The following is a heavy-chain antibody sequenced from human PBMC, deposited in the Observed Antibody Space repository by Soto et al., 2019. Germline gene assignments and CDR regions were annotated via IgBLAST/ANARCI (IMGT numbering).Heavy chain of an antibody. D-gene: IGHD1-26*01. Sequence: QVQLVQSGAEVKKPGASVKVSCKASGYTFTSYGISWVRQAPGQGLEWMGWISGNNGNTNDAQKLQDRVTMTTDTPTSTAYMELRSLRSDDTAVYYCARDTSGTYYGTFDSWGQGTLVTVSS. V-gene: IGHV1-18*01. CDR1: GYTFTSYG. CDR3: ARDTSGTYYGTFDS. CDR2: ISGNNGNT. J-gene: IGHJ4*02.